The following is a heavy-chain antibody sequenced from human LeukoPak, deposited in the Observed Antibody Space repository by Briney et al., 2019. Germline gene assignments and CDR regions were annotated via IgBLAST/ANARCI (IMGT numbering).Heavy chain of an antibody. CDR1: GGSINSGSYY. CDR3: ARDFGGYSYGYSGY. V-gene: IGHV4-39*07. CDR2: ICYSGST. Sequence: SETLSLTCTVSGGSINSGSYYWGWIRQPPGKGLEWIGSICYSGSTYYNPSLKSRVTISVDTSKNQFSLKLSSVTAADTAVYYCARDFGGYSYGYSGYWGQGTLVTVSS. J-gene: IGHJ4*02. D-gene: IGHD5-18*01.